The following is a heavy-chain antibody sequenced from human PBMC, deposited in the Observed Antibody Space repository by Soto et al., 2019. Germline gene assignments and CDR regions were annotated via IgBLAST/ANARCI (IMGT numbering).Heavy chain of an antibody. CDR3: AREWNYYDSSGHSGNWFDP. Sequence: SETLSLTCTVSGDSISAYSWSWVRQPPGKGLEWIGNIHYNGNTKYNPSLKSRVSMSVDTSKNQFSLRLISVTAADTAKYFCAREWNYYDSSGHSGNWFDPWGQGTLVTV. CDR1: GDSISAYS. CDR2: IHYNGNT. V-gene: IGHV4-59*01. J-gene: IGHJ5*02. D-gene: IGHD3-22*01.